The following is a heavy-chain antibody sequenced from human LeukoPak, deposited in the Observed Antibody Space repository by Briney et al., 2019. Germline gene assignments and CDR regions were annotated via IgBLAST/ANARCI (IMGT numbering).Heavy chain of an antibody. CDR2: ISGSGGST. Sequence: GGSLRLSCAASGFTFSSYGMSWVRQAPGKGLEWVSAISGSGGSTYYADSVKGRFTISRDNSKNTLYLQMNSLRDEDTAVYYCARDHVVTVTSRLDYWGQGTLVTVSS. CDR3: ARDHVVTVTSRLDY. V-gene: IGHV3-23*01. CDR1: GFTFSSYG. J-gene: IGHJ4*02. D-gene: IGHD4-17*01.